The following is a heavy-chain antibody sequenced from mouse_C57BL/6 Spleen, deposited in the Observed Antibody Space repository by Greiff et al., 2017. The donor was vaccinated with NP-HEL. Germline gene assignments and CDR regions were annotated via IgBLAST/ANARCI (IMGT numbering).Heavy chain of an antibody. CDR2: IYPGDGDT. J-gene: IGHJ2*01. V-gene: IGHV1-82*01. D-gene: IGHD4-1*01. Sequence: QVQLQQSGPELVKPGASVKISCKASGYAFSSSWMNWVKQRPEKGLEWIGRIYPGDGDTNYNGKFKGKATLTADKSSSTAYMQLSSLTSEDSAVYFCARTGLDYWGQGTTLTVSS. CDR1: GYAFSSSW. CDR3: ARTGLDY.